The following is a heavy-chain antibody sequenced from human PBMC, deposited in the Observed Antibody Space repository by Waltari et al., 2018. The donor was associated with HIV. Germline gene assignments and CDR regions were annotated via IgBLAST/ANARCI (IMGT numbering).Heavy chain of an antibody. V-gene: IGHV5-51*03. CDR3: AGGYSSSWYGGRYFDY. D-gene: IGHD6-13*01. J-gene: IGHJ4*02. CDR1: GYSFTSSW. Sequence: EVQLVQSGAEVKKPGESLKISCKGSGYSFTSSWIGWVRQMPGKGLEWMGIIYPGDSDTRYSPSFQGQVTISADKSISTAYLQWSSLKASDTAMYYCAGGYSSSWYGGRYFDYWGQGTLVTVSS. CDR2: IYPGDSDT.